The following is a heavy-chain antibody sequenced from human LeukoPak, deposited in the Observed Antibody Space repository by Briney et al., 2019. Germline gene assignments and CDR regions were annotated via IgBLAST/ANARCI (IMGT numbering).Heavy chain of an antibody. J-gene: IGHJ4*02. CDR1: GYTFTSYD. CDR3: ARYIQLWSRALGY. Sequence: ASVKVSCKASGYTFTSYDINWVRQATGQGLEWMGWMNPNSGNTGYAQKFQGRVTITRNTSISTAYMELSSLRSQDTAVYYCARYIQLWSRALGYWGQGTLVTVSS. CDR2: MNPNSGNT. D-gene: IGHD5-18*01. V-gene: IGHV1-8*03.